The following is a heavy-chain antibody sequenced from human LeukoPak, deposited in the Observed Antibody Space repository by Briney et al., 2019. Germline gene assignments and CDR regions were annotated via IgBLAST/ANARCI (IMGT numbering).Heavy chain of an antibody. CDR1: GGSTSSYY. D-gene: IGHD3-22*01. CDR3: ARHLLSSGYYSLFDY. J-gene: IGHJ4*02. V-gene: IGHV4-4*07. Sequence: SETLSLTCTVSGGSTSSYYWSWIRQPAGKGLEWIGRIYASGSTNYNPSLKSRVTISVDKSKNQFSLRLSSVTAADTAVYYCARHLLSSGYYSLFDYWGQGTLVTVSS. CDR2: IYASGST.